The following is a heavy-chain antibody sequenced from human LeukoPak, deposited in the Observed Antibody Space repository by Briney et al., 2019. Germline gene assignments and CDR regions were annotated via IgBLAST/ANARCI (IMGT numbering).Heavy chain of an antibody. Sequence: GGSLRLSCEASGFTFSGNWMSWVRQAPGKGLEWVASINPDGSHIFYVDSVKGRFTTSRDNTKSSLYLQMNSLGAEDTAMYFCAKLLGTSTTYDSWGQGTRVTVSS. D-gene: IGHD2/OR15-2a*01. CDR3: AKLLGTSTTYDS. CDR2: INPDGSHI. CDR1: GFTFSGNW. V-gene: IGHV3-7*01. J-gene: IGHJ4*02.